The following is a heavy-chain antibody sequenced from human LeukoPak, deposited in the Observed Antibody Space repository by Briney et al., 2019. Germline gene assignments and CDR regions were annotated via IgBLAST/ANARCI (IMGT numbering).Heavy chain of an antibody. D-gene: IGHD3-16*01. CDR1: GGTFISYA. J-gene: IGHJ5*02. CDR2: IIPIFGTA. Sequence: SVKVSCKASGGTFISYAISWVRQAPGQGLGWMGGIIPIFGTANYAQKFQGRVTITADESTSTAYMELSSLRSEDTAVYYCARVLGEWLENWFDPWGQGTLVTVSS. CDR3: ARVLGEWLENWFDP. V-gene: IGHV1-69*01.